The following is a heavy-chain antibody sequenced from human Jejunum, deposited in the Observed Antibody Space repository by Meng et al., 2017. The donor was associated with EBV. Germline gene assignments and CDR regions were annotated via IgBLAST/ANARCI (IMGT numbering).Heavy chain of an antibody. J-gene: IGHJ5*02. CDR2: INHSGRT. V-gene: IGHV4-34*01. CDR3: AGGKYVAWEVLYA. CDR1: GGSFGNFY. Sequence: QVQLQQWGAGLLKPSETLSLTCGVYGGSFGNFYWSWIRQPPGKGLEWIGEINHSGRTNYDPSLKSRVSISLDTSKNQFSLKLNSVTAADTAVYYCAGGKYVAWEVLYAWGQGPLVTVAS. D-gene: IGHD1-26*01.